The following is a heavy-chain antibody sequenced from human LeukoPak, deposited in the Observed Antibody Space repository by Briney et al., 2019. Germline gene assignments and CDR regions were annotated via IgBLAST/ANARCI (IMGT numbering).Heavy chain of an antibody. J-gene: IGHJ4*02. CDR1: GLTFSNYW. CDR2: INQDGSKE. D-gene: IGHD5-12*01. Sequence: GGSLRLSCAASGLTFSNYWMTRVRQAPGKGLEWVAHINQDGSKEYYMDSVKARFTISRDNAKNSLSLQMNSLRAEDTAVYYCVRDGGVSGYDLLDYWGQGTLVTVSS. CDR3: VRDGGVSGYDLLDY. V-gene: IGHV3-7*01.